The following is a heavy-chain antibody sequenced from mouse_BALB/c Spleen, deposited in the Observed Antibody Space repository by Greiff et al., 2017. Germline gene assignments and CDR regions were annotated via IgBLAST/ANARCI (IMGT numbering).Heavy chain of an antibody. J-gene: IGHJ2*01. CDR2: IFPGTGTT. V-gene: IGHV1S132*01. CDR1: GYTFTSYW. CDR3: ARTGDY. Sequence: QVQLQQSGAELVKPGASVKLSCKTSGYTFTSYWIQWVKQRPGQGLGWIGEIFPGTGTTYYNEKFKGEATLTIDTSSSTAYMQLSSLTSEDSAVYICARTGDYWGQGTTVTVSS.